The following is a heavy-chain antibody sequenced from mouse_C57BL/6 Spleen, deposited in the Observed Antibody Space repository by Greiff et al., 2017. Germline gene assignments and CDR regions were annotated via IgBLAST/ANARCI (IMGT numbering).Heavy chain of an antibody. J-gene: IGHJ2*01. CDR2: IYPGDGDT. V-gene: IGHV1-80*01. D-gene: IGHD1-1*01. CDR3: ARKDYYGSSFDY. Sequence: VQRVESGAELVKPGASVKISCKASGYAFSSYWMNWVKQRPGKGLEWIGQIYPGDGDTNYNGKFKGKATLTADKSSSTAYMQLSSLTSEDSAVYFCARKDYYGSSFDYWGQGTTLTVSS. CDR1: GYAFSSYW.